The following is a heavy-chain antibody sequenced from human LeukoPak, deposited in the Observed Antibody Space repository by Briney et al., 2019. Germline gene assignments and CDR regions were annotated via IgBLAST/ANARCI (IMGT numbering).Heavy chain of an antibody. D-gene: IGHD3-3*01. CDR2: ISSSGSTI. J-gene: IGHJ6*02. V-gene: IGHV3-48*03. Sequence: GGSLRLSCAASGFTFSSYEMNWVRQAPGKGLEWVSYISSSGSTIYYADSVKGRFTISRDNAKNSLYLQMNGLRAEDTAVYYCARDQYDFWSGYYGMDVWGQGTTVTVSS. CDR3: ARDQYDFWSGYYGMDV. CDR1: GFTFSSYE.